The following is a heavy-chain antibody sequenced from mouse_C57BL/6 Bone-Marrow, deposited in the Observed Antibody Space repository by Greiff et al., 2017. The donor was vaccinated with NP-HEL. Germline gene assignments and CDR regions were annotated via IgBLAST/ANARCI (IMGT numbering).Heavy chain of an antibody. V-gene: IGHV1-81*01. CDR3: ARDYYGSRRDAMDY. J-gene: IGHJ4*01. D-gene: IGHD1-1*01. CDR1: GYTFTSYG. Sequence: VKLQESGAELARPGASVKLSCKASGYTFTSYGISWVKQRTGQGLEWIGEIYPRSGNTYYNEKFKGKATLTADKSSSTAYMELRSLTSEDSAVYFCARDYYGSRRDAMDYWGQGTSVTVSS. CDR2: IYPRSGNT.